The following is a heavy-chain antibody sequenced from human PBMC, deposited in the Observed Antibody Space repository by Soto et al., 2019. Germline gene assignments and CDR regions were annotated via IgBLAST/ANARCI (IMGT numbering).Heavy chain of an antibody. Sequence: ASVKVSCKASGYTFTSYGISWVRQAPGQGLEWMGWISAYNGNTNYAQKLQGRVTMTTDTSTSTAYMELRSLRSDDTAVYYCARDRVAVAGSPYAFEIWGQGTMVTVSS. V-gene: IGHV1-18*01. CDR2: ISAYNGNT. D-gene: IGHD6-19*01. J-gene: IGHJ3*02. CDR3: ARDRVAVAGSPYAFEI. CDR1: GYTFTSYG.